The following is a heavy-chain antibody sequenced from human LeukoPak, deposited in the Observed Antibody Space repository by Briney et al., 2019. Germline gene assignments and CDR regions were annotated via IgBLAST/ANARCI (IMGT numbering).Heavy chain of an antibody. CDR3: AKDLNFWSGYAYYYMDV. CDR1: GFTFSSSW. D-gene: IGHD3-3*01. Sequence: PGGSLRLSCAASGFTFSSSWMTWVRQAPGKGLEWVSAISGSGGSTYYADSVEGRFTISRDNSKKTLYLQMNSLRAEDTAVYYCAKDLNFWSGYAYYYMDVWGKGTTVTVSS. V-gene: IGHV3-23*01. CDR2: ISGSGGST. J-gene: IGHJ6*03.